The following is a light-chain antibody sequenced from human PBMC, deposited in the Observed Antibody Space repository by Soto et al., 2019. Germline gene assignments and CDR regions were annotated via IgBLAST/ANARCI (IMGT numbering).Light chain of an antibody. CDR3: QHSYSSPRT. CDR1: QSISTY. Sequence: DIQMTQSPSSLSASVGDRITITCRAGQSISTYLNWYQQKPGEAPKFLIYAASSLQSGVPSRFSGSGSGTDFTITISGLQPEDCATSHCQHSYSSPRTFGQGTKVEIK. V-gene: IGKV1-39*01. J-gene: IGKJ1*01. CDR2: AAS.